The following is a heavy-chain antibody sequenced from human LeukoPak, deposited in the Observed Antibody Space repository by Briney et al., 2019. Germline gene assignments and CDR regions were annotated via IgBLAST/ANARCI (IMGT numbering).Heavy chain of an antibody. CDR1: GVTFSSYW. J-gene: IGHJ6*02. Sequence: GGSLRLSCAASGVTFSSYWINWVRQAPGKGLVWVSRINSDGSSTSYADSVKGRFTISRDNAKNSLYLQMNSLRAEDTAVYYCARDKSMDFWSGYYTYGMDLWGQGTTVTVSS. V-gene: IGHV3-74*01. D-gene: IGHD3-3*01. CDR3: ARDKSMDFWSGYYTYGMDL. CDR2: INSDGSST.